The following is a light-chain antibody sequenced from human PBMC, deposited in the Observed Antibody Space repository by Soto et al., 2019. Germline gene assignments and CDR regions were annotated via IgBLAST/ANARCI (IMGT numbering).Light chain of an antibody. Sequence: QSALTQPRSVSLSPGQSVTISCTGSSSDIGVYDYVSWYQQHPGKAPKVILYDVNKRPSGVPSRFSGSKSGNTASLTISGLQADDEADYYCCSYAGRYTYVFGTGTKVTVL. J-gene: IGLJ1*01. CDR1: SSDIGVYDY. CDR3: CSYAGRYTYV. CDR2: DVN. V-gene: IGLV2-11*01.